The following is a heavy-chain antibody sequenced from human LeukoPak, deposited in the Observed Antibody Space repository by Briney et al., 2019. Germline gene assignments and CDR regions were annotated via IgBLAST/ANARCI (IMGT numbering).Heavy chain of an antibody. J-gene: IGHJ3*02. D-gene: IGHD3-22*01. CDR1: GFTFSSSA. CDR3: AKARLVVSSPSDAFDI. CDR2: ISGSSGST. Sequence: PGGSLRLSCAASGFTFSSSAMSWVRQAPGKGLEWVSTISGSSGSTYYADSVKGRFTIFRDNSKNTLYLQMNSLRAEDTAVYYCAKARLVVSSPSDAFDIWGQGTMVTASS. V-gene: IGHV3-23*01.